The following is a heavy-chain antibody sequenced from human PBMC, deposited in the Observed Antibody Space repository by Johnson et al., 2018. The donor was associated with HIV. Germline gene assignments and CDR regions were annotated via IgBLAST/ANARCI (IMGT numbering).Heavy chain of an antibody. Sequence: VQLVESGGGLVKPGGSLRVSCAASGFTFSNAWMTWVRQAPGKGLEWVGRIRSKTDGGTTEYAAPVKGRFTISRDDSKNTLYLQMNSRRDEDTAVYYCVTADRGSAWGQGTMVTVSS. CDR1: GFTFSNAW. J-gene: IGHJ3*01. CDR3: VTADRGSA. D-gene: IGHD1-26*01. CDR2: IRSKTDGGTT. V-gene: IGHV3-15*01.